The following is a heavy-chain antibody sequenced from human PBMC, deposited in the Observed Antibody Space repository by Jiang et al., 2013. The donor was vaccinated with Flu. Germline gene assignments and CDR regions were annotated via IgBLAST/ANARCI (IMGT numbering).Heavy chain of an antibody. D-gene: IGHD5-12*01. J-gene: IGHJ4*02. CDR2: TYYRSKWYN. CDR1: GDSVSSNSAA. CDR3: ARAYHQPDSGYDNFDY. V-gene: IGHV6-1*01. Sequence: SQTLSLTCAISGDSVSSNSAAWNWIRQSPSRGLEWLGRTYYRSKWYNDYAVSVKSRITINPDTSKNQFSLQLNSVAPEDTAVYYCARAYHQPDSGYDNFDYWGQGTLVTVSS.